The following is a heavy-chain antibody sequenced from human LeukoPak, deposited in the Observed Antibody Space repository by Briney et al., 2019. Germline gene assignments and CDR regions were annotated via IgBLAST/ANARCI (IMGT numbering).Heavy chain of an antibody. CDR2: VYYSGTA. CDR3: ARALTARGSYDY. D-gene: IGHD3-10*01. Sequence: PSETLSLTCTVSAGSITNYFWSWIRQPPGKGLEWIGYVYYSGTANYNPSLKGRVTISLDTSKNQFSLNLNSVTAADTAMYYCARALTARGSYDYWGQGTLVTVSS. V-gene: IGHV4-59*01. CDR1: AGSITNYF. J-gene: IGHJ4*02.